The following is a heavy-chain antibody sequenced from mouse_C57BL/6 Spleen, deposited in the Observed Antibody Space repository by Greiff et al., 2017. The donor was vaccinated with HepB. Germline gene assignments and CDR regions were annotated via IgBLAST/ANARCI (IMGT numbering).Heavy chain of an antibody. CDR2: INYDGSST. CDR1: GFTFSDYY. Sequence: EVHLVESEGGLVQPGSSMKLSCTASGFTFSDYYMAWVRQVPEKGLEWVANINYDGSSTYYLDSLKSRFIISRDNAKNILYLQMSSLKSEDTATYYCAREAGYYGNFDVWGTGTTVTVSS. CDR3: AREAGYYGNFDV. D-gene: IGHD2-2*01. V-gene: IGHV5-16*01. J-gene: IGHJ1*03.